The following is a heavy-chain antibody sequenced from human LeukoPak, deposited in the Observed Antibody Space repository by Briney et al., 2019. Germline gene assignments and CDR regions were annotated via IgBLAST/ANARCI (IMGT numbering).Heavy chain of an antibody. CDR1: GFTFSSYE. D-gene: IGHD3-10*01. CDR3: ARGASGIGGIRFDP. Sequence: GGSLRLSCAASGFTFSSYEMNWVRQAPGKGLEWVSYISSSGSTIYYADSVKGRFTISRDNAKNSLYLQMNSLRAEDTAVYYCARGASGIGGIRFDPWGQGTLVTVSS. V-gene: IGHV3-48*03. CDR2: ISSSGSTI. J-gene: IGHJ5*02.